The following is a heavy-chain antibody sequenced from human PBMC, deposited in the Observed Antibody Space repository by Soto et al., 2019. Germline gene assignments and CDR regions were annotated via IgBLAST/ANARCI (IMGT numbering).Heavy chain of an antibody. J-gene: IGHJ5*02. CDR2: LNPNTGNS. V-gene: IGHV1-8*01. D-gene: IGHD4-17*01. CDR3: ARGTVTSGRWFGP. Sequence: QVQLVQSGAEVRKPGASVKVSCEASGYTFTSYDIYWVRQATGQGLEWMGWLNPNTGNSGYAQKFQGRITVTSDTSINTVHMELSSLRSEDTAVYFCARGTVTSGRWFGPWGQGTLVTVSS. CDR1: GYTFTSYD.